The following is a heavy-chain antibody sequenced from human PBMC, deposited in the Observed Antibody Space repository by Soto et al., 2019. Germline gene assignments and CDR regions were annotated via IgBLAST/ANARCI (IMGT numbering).Heavy chain of an antibody. CDR2: ISYDGGNE. D-gene: IGHD2-2*01. V-gene: IGHV3-30*18. CDR1: GFIFSSYG. CDR3: AKIITTAAKTYYYGMDV. Sequence: QVQLVESGGGVVQPGRSLRLSCAASGFIFSSYGMHWVRQAPGKGLEWVARISYDGGNEDYADSVKGRFTISRDNSKNTLYLQMNSLRAEDTAVYYCAKIITTAAKTYYYGMDVWGQGTTVTVSS. J-gene: IGHJ6*02.